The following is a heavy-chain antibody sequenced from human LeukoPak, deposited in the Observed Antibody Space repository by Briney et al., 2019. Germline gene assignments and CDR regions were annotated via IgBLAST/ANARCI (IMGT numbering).Heavy chain of an antibody. CDR3: AKGGRYYDFWSGYPFDY. CDR1: GFTFSSYT. D-gene: IGHD3-3*01. V-gene: IGHV3-23*01. Sequence: GGSLRLSCAASGFTFSSYTMSWVRQAPGKGLEWVSAISGSGGSTYYADSVKGRFTISRDNSKNTLYLQMNSLRAEDTAVYYCAKGGRYYDFWSGYPFDYWGQGTLVTVSS. J-gene: IGHJ4*02. CDR2: ISGSGGST.